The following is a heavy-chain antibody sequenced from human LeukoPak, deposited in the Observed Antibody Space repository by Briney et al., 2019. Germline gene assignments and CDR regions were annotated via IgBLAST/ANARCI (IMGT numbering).Heavy chain of an antibody. V-gene: IGHV1-2*02. CDR1: GYTFSDYY. CDR2: INPKGGGT. Sequence: ASVKVSCKASGYTFSDYYMHWVRPAPGQGLEWMGWINPKGGGTNYAQNFQGRVTMTRDTSISTVYMELSRLTSDDTAVYYCARVYVWGSYRFFDYWGQGTLVTVSS. CDR3: ARVYVWGSYRFFDY. J-gene: IGHJ4*02. D-gene: IGHD3-16*02.